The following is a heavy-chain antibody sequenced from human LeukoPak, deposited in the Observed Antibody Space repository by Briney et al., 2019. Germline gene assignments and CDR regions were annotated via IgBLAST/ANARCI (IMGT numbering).Heavy chain of an antibody. V-gene: IGHV3-23*01. CDR2: IYENGGTT. J-gene: IGHJ4*02. D-gene: IGHD1-26*01. CDR3: AKNSPPRYSGSPPAY. Sequence: GGSLRLSCVGSGFTFRSHAMSWVRQAPEKGLEFVSGIYENGGTTYYADSVKGRFSISRDNSKNTLYLQMDSLRGEDTAVYYWAKNSPPRYSGSPPAYWGQGTLVTVSS. CDR1: GFTFRSHA.